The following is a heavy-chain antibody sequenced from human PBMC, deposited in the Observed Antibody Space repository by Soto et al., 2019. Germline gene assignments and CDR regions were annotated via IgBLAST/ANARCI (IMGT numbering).Heavy chain of an antibody. Sequence: SETLSLTCTVSGGSVNTAPYHWSWIRQSPRNGLEWIGNIYYTGSTNYNPSFESRVAISLDTSNNQFSLMLTSLTAADTAVYFCARDHHSYYDTSGYYPYFDFWGQGTLVTVS. CDR2: IYYTGST. J-gene: IGHJ4*02. CDR3: ARDHHSYYDTSGYYPYFDF. D-gene: IGHD3-22*01. V-gene: IGHV4-61*01. CDR1: GGSVNTAPYH.